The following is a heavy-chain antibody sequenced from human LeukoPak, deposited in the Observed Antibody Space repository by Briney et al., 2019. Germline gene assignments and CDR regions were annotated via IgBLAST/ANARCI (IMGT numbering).Heavy chain of an antibody. CDR3: ARDREYDSSGYFDY. Sequence: PGGSLRLSCAASGFTFSSYSMNWVRQAPGKGLEWVSSISSSSSYIYYADSVKGRFTISRDNAKNSLYLQMNSLRAEYTAVYYCARDREYDSSGYFDYWGQGTLVTVSS. CDR2: ISSSSSYI. D-gene: IGHD3-22*01. V-gene: IGHV3-21*01. J-gene: IGHJ4*02. CDR1: GFTFSSYS.